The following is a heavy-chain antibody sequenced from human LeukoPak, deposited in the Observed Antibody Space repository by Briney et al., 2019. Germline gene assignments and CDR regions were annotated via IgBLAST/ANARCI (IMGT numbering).Heavy chain of an antibody. CDR2: IYYSGST. J-gene: IGHJ5*02. CDR1: GGSISSGGYY. Sequence: SDTLSLPCTVSGGSISSGGYYWRWIRQHPGKVLEWIGYIYYSGSTCYNPSLKSRVTISVDTSKNQFSLKLSSVTAADTAVYYCARGTTVTYWFEPWGQGTLVTVSS. CDR3: ARGTTVTYWFEP. D-gene: IGHD4-17*01. V-gene: IGHV4-31*03.